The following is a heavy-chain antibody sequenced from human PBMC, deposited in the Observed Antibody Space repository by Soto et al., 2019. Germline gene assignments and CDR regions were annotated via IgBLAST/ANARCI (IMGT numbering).Heavy chain of an antibody. CDR1: GFTLSNYA. CDR2: VSGHSRSI. J-gene: IGHJ5*02. Sequence: DVQLLESGGGLVQPGGSLRLTCADSGFTLSNYAMSWVRQAPGKGLEWVSVVSGHSRSIYYADSVRGRFTISRDNSKNTLYLQMNSLRVEDTTVYHCAKINPSRAHTSGWNDWFDPWGQGTLVTVSS. D-gene: IGHD6-19*01. CDR3: AKINPSRAHTSGWNDWFDP. V-gene: IGHV3-23*01.